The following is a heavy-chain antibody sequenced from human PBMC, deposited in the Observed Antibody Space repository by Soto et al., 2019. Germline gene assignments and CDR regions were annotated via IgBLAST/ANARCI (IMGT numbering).Heavy chain of an antibody. CDR2: ISAYNGNT. V-gene: IGHV1-18*01. Sequence: ASVKVSCKASGYTFTSYGISWVRQAPGQGLEWMGWISAYNGNTNYAQKLQGRVTMTKDTSTDTAYMEMRSLRSEDTAVYYCASMVANFGANWFDPWGQGTLVTVSS. CDR3: ASMVANFGANWFDP. J-gene: IGHJ5*02. D-gene: IGHD3-10*01. CDR1: GYTFTSYG.